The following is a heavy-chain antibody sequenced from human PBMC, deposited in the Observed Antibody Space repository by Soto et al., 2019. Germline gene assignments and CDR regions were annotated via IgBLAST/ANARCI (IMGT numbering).Heavy chain of an antibody. CDR1: GYSFTSYW. V-gene: IGHV5-10-1*01. CDR2: IDPSDSYT. J-gene: IGHJ5*02. CDR3: ARYQVAPIDP. Sequence: GESLKISCKGSGYSFTSYWISWVRQMPGKGLEWMGRIDPSDSYTNYSPSFQGHVTISAGKSISTAYLQWSSLKASDTAMYYCARYQVAPIDPWGQGTLVTVSS. D-gene: IGHD2-15*01.